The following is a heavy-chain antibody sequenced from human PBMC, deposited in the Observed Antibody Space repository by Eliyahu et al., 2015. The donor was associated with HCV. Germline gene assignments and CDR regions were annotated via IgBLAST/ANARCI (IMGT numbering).Heavy chain of an antibody. Sequence: EVQLLESGGGLVQPGGSLRLSCAASAASGFXFSLYAMSWVRQAPGKGLEWVSFISATGDTTYYADSVKGRFTSSRDNSRNTLYLQMDSLRAEDTAVYYCAKEATTNYFYYGMDVWGQGTTVTVSS. CDR3: AKEATTNYFYYGMDV. V-gene: IGHV3-23*01. J-gene: IGHJ6*02. CDR1: GFXFSLYA. D-gene: IGHD1-26*01. CDR2: ISATGDTT.